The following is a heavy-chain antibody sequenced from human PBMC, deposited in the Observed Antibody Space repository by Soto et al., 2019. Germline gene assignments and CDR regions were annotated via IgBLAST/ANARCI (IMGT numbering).Heavy chain of an antibody. CDR1: GFAFSTYA. CDR3: ARCGPDILAGYCEGGFDY. D-gene: IGHD3-9*01. CDR2: SIECSRRGANT. V-gene: IGHV3-23*01. J-gene: IGHJ4*01. Sequence: GGPPRLSTEASGFAFSTYAFSWVLQAPGEGRQWLGNSIECSRRGANTKYAGSVKGRITIATDNSKNTLYLQMNSLRAEDTAVYDCARCGPDILAGYCEGGFDYWGHGTLVTVSS.